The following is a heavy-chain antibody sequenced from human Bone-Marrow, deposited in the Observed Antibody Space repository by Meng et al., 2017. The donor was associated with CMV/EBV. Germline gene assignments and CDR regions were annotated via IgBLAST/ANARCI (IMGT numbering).Heavy chain of an antibody. D-gene: IGHD3-3*01. J-gene: IGHJ4*02. Sequence: ASVKVSCKASGGTFSSYAISWVRQAPGQGLEWMGGINPNSGGTNYAQKFQGRVTMTRDTSISTAYMELGRLRSDDTAVYYCGRGGRGRITIIDYWGQGTLVTVSS. CDR3: GRGGRGRITIIDY. V-gene: IGHV1-2*02. CDR1: GGTFSSYA. CDR2: INPNSGGT.